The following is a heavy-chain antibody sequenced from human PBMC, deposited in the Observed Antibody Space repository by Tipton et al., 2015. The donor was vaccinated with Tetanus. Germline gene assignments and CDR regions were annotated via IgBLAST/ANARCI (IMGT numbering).Heavy chain of an antibody. Sequence: SLRLSCAASGFTFSSYSMNWVCQAPGKGLEWVSSISSSSSYIYYADSVKGRFTISRDNAKNSLYQQMNSLRAEDTAVYYCARENGGYDYYYYYGMDVWGQGTTVTVSS. V-gene: IGHV3-21*01. CDR1: GFTFSSYS. J-gene: IGHJ6*02. CDR3: ARENGGYDYYYYYGMDV. D-gene: IGHD5-12*01. CDR2: ISSSSSYI.